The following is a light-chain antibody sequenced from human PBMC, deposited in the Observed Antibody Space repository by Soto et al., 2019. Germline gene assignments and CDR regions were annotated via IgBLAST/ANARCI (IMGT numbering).Light chain of an antibody. V-gene: IGLV2-23*01. J-gene: IGLJ3*02. CDR2: EGT. CDR3: CSYAGSSTWV. CDR1: SSDVGNYNL. Sequence: QSALTQPASVSGSPGQSITISCTGTSSDVGNYNLVSWYQQHPGKAPKLVIYEGTKRPSGVSNRFSGSKSGNTASLTISGLQAEDEADYYCCSYAGSSTWVFGGGTKLTV.